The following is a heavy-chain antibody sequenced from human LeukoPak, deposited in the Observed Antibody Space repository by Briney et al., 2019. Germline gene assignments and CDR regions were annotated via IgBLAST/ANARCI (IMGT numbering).Heavy chain of an antibody. Sequence: PGGSLRLSCAASGFTFSTYTMNWVRQAPGKGLEWVSSISTGSSYIYYADSVRGRFTISRDNAKNSLYLQMNSLRAADTAVYYCARDRIASYDKGGFDPWGQGTLVTVSS. V-gene: IGHV3-21*01. CDR1: GFTFSTYT. J-gene: IGHJ5*02. CDR2: ISTGSSYI. CDR3: ARDRIASYDKGGFDP. D-gene: IGHD3-22*01.